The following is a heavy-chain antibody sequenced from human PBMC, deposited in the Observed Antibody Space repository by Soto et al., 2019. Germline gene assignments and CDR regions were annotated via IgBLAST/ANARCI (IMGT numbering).Heavy chain of an antibody. J-gene: IGHJ5*02. CDR2: IIPILGIA. CDR3: ARGVNCSTSCYNWFDP. V-gene: IGHV1-69*02. D-gene: IGHD2-2*01. CDR1: GGTFSSYT. Sequence: QVQLVQSGAEVKKPGSSVKVSCKASGGTFSSYTISWVRQAPGQGLEWMGRIIPILGIANYPQKFQGRVTITADKSTSTAYMELSSLRSEDTAVYYCARGVNCSTSCYNWFDPWGQGTLVTVSS.